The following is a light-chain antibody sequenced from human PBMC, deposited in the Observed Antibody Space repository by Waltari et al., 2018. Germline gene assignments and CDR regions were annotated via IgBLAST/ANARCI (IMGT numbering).Light chain of an antibody. CDR1: QSVGTW. CDR2: MAS. Sequence: DIQMTPSPPTLCASVCDRVTIACRACQSVGTWLAWYQQKPGKAPKLLIYMASSLESRVPSRFSGSGSGTEFTLTISSLQPDDFATYSGQQYSSFSTFGQGTKVDI. CDR3: QQYSSFST. V-gene: IGKV1-5*03. J-gene: IGKJ2*01.